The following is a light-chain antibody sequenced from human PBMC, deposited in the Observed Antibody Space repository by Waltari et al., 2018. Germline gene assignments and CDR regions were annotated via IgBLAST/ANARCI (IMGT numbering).Light chain of an antibody. CDR1: QTVTTF. CDR3: QQYESYPS. CDR2: RVS. J-gene: IGKJ2*03. Sequence: DIQLTQSPSTLSASVGDRVTITCRASQTVTTFLAWDQQKPERAPTLLSYRVSTLQTGVPSRFSGSGSGTEFSLTISSLQAGDSATYYCQQYESYPSFGQGTRLEI. V-gene: IGKV1-5*03.